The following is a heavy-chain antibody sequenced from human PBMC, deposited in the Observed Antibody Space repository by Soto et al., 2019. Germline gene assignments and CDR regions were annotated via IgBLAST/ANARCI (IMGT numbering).Heavy chain of an antibody. CDR1: GGSVSRGDYY. J-gene: IGHJ5*02. Sequence: PSETLSLTCTVSGGSVSRGDYYWSWIRQPPGKGLEWIGYIYYSGSTNYNPSLKSRVSISLDTSKNQFSLRLTSVTAADTAVYYCARIPVDTYMINWFPPWGQVTLVTGSX. D-gene: IGHD5-18*01. CDR2: IYYSGST. V-gene: IGHV4-61*08. CDR3: ARIPVDTYMINWFPP.